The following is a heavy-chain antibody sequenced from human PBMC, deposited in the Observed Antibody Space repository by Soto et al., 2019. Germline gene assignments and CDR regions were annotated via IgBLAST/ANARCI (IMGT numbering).Heavy chain of an antibody. CDR3: ARAQAWNDVWNYYYYYMDV. V-gene: IGHV3-7*01. J-gene: IGHJ6*03. CDR2: IKQDGSEK. CDR1: GFTFSSYW. D-gene: IGHD1-1*01. Sequence: EVQLVESGGGLVQPGGSLRLSCAASGFTFSSYWMSWVRQAPGKGLEWVANIKQDGSEKYYVDSVKGRFTISRDNAKNSLYLQMNSLRAEDTAVYYCARAQAWNDVWNYYYYYMDVRGKGTTVTVSS.